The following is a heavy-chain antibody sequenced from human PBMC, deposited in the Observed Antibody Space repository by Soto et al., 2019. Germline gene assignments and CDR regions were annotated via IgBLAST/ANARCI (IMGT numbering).Heavy chain of an antibody. CDR1: GGSVSSGSYY. V-gene: IGHV4-61*01. Sequence: SETLSLTCTVSGGSVSSGSYYWSWIRQPPGKGLEGIGYIYYSGSTNYNPSLKSRVTISVDTSKNQFSLKLSSVTAADTAVYYCARTRVTHYDFWSGYRPTSLFDYWGQGTLVTSPQ. J-gene: IGHJ4*02. CDR2: IYYSGST. D-gene: IGHD3-3*01. CDR3: ARTRVTHYDFWSGYRPTSLFDY.